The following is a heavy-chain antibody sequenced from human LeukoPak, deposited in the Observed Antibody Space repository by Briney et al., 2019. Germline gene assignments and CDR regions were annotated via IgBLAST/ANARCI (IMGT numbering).Heavy chain of an antibody. CDR1: GFTFSSYS. CDR2: ITGGGDGT. D-gene: IGHD6-13*01. J-gene: IGHJ5*02. V-gene: IGHV3-23*01. CDR3: AKGAATGSVDWFDP. Sequence: GGSLRLSCAASGFTFSSYSMNWVRQAPGKGLEWVSSITGGGDGTYYADSVEGRFAISRDNSKNTLYLHMNSLRAEDTAVYYCAKGAATGSVDWFDPWGQGTVVTVSS.